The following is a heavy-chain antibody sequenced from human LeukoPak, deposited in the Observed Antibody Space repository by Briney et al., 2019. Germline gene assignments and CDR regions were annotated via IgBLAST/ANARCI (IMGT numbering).Heavy chain of an antibody. D-gene: IGHD2-2*01. CDR3: ARGSRYCSSTSCYPDY. CDR1: GGSFSGYY. J-gene: IGHJ4*02. Sequence: PSETLSLTCAVYGGSFSGYYWSWIRQPPGKGLEWIGEINHSGSTNYNPSLKSRVTISVDTSKNQFSLKLSSVTAADTAVYYCARGSRYCSSTSCYPDYWGQGTLVTVSS. CDR2: INHSGST. V-gene: IGHV4-34*01.